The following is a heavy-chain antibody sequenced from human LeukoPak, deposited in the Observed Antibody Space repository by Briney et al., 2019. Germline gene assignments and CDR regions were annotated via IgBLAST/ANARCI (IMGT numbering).Heavy chain of an antibody. V-gene: IGHV1-46*01. Sequence: ASVKVSCKASGYTFTSYYMHWVRQAPGQGLEWMGIINPSGGSTSYAQKFQGRVTMTRDTSTSTVYMELSSLRSEDTAVYYCAREVGDVVVPAATLYYYYYGMDVWGQGTTVTVSS. D-gene: IGHD2-2*01. CDR3: AREVGDVVVPAATLYYYYYGMDV. CDR1: GYTFTSYY. CDR2: INPSGGST. J-gene: IGHJ6*02.